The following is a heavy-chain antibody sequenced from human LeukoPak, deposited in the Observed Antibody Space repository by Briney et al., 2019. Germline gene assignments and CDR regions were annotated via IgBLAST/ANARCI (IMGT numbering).Heavy chain of an antibody. V-gene: IGHV4-39*07. CDR2: TYDRGDT. Sequence: SETLSLTCTVSGGSISSSGYFWGWIRQPPGKGLEWIGSTYDRGDTYYNPSLQSRVTISIDTSKTQFSLKLSSVTAADTAVYYCARTSTGGFDPWGQGILVTVSS. CDR3: ARTSTGGFDP. CDR1: GGSISSSGYF. J-gene: IGHJ5*02. D-gene: IGHD3-16*01.